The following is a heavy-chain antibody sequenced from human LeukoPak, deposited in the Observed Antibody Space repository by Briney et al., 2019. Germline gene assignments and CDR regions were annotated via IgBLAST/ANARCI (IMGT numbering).Heavy chain of an antibody. J-gene: IGHJ4*02. D-gene: IGHD2-2*01. CDR1: GYTFTRYG. V-gene: IGHV1-18*01. CDR2: ISAYNGNT. Sequence: ASVNVSCKASGYTFTRYGISWVRQAPGQGLEWMGWISAYNGNTNYAQKLQGRVTMTTDTSTSTAYMELRSLRSDDTAVYYCARDQSGCSSTSCYYVDYWGQGTLVTVSS. CDR3: ARDQSGCSSTSCYYVDY.